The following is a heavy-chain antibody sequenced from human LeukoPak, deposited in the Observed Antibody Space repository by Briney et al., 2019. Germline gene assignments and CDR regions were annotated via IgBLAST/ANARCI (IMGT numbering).Heavy chain of an antibody. V-gene: IGHV3-30*18. D-gene: IGHD3-10*01. Sequence: GGSLRLSCAASGFTFCSYGMHWVRQAPGKGLEWVAVISYDGSNKYYADSVKGRFTISRDNSKNALYLQMNSLRAEDTAVYYCAKDPGSGSYSDYWGQGTLVTVSS. J-gene: IGHJ4*02. CDR3: AKDPGSGSYSDY. CDR1: GFTFCSYG. CDR2: ISYDGSNK.